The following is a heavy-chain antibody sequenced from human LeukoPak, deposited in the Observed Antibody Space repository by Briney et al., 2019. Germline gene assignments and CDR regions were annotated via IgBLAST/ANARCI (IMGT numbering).Heavy chain of an antibody. J-gene: IGHJ3*02. Sequence: PGGSLRLXCAASGFTFSSYWMSWVRQAPGKGLEWVANIKQDGSAKYYVDSVKGRFTISRDNAKNSLYLQMNSLRAEDTAVYYCAKTYGGLRDDAFDIWGQGTMVTVSS. D-gene: IGHD4-17*01. V-gene: IGHV3-7*01. CDR1: GFTFSSYW. CDR2: IKQDGSAK. CDR3: AKTYGGLRDDAFDI.